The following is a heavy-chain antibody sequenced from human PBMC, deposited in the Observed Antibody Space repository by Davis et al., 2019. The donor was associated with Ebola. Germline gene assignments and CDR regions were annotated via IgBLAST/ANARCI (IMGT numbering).Heavy chain of an antibody. CDR2: IYHSGST. V-gene: IGHV4-30-2*01. J-gene: IGHJ4*02. CDR1: GGSISSGAYS. D-gene: IGHD2-8*01. Sequence: LRLSCAVSGGSISSGAYSWSWIRQPPGKGLEWIGYIYHSGSTYYNPSLKSRVTISLDRSKNQFSLKLSSVTAADTAVYYCARSKYCTNGVCYGDYFDYWGQGTLVTVSS. CDR3: ARSKYCTNGVCYGDYFDY.